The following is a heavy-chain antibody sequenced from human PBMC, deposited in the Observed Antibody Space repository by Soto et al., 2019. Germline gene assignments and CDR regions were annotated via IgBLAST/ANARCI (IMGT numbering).Heavy chain of an antibody. CDR3: AKFRGSSSWGGNWFDP. J-gene: IGHJ5*02. CDR1: GFTFSSYA. Sequence: GGSLRLSCAASGFTFSSYAMSWVRQAPGKGLEWVSAISGSGGSTYYADSVKGRFTISRDNSKNTLYLQMNSLRAEDTAVYYCAKFRGSSSWGGNWFDPWGQGTLVTVSS. CDR2: ISGSGGST. D-gene: IGHD6-6*01. V-gene: IGHV3-23*01.